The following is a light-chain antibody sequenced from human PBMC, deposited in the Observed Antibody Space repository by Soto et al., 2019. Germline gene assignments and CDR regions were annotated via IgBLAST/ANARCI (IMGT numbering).Light chain of an antibody. CDR2: GDS. CDR1: SSNIGAGYP. Sequence: QSVLTQPPSVSGAPGQRVTISCTGSSSNIGAGYPVHWYQQLPGTAPKLLIFGDSNRPSGVPDRFSGSKSGTSASLAITGLQADDEADYYCQSYDSRLSGSDVFGAGTKLTVL. V-gene: IGLV1-40*01. CDR3: QSYDSRLSGSDV. J-gene: IGLJ1*01.